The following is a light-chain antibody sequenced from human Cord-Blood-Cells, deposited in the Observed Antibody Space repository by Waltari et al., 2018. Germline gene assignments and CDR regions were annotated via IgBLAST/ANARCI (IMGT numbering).Light chain of an antibody. CDR3: QKNNNWPPYT. J-gene: IGKJ2*01. V-gene: IGKV3-15*01. Sequence: DIVMAQSPATLSVAPGLRATLSFRSSQSVSSNLAWYQQKPCHAPRLLIYGASTRATGSSARFSGSGSGRQFTLTTSRLQSVEFAVYYSQKNNNWPPYTFGQGTKLEIK. CDR1: QSVSSN. CDR2: GAS.